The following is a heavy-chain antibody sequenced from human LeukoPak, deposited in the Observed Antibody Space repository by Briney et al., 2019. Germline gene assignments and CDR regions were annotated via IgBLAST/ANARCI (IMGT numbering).Heavy chain of an antibody. V-gene: IGHV1-2*02. CDR1: GYTFTGYY. Sequence: ASVKVSCKASGYTFTGYYMRWVRQAPGQGLEWMGWINPNSGGTNYAQKFQGRVTMTRDTSISTAYMELSRLRSDDTAVYYCARPSQRVLRYFDWAYYFDYWGQGTLVTVSS. CDR2: INPNSGGT. J-gene: IGHJ4*02. D-gene: IGHD3-9*01. CDR3: ARPSQRVLRYFDWAYYFDY.